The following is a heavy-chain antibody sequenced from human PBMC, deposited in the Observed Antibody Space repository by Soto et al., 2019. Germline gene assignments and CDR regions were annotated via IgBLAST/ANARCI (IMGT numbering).Heavy chain of an antibody. V-gene: IGHV1-46*01. CDR1: GCTFTSYY. D-gene: IGHD3-22*01. J-gene: IGHJ4*02. Sequence: GASVKVSCKASGCTFTSYYMHWVRQAPGQGLEWMGIINPSGGSTSYAQKFQGRVTMTRDTSTSTVYMELSSLRSEDTAVYYCARSSSSPWGIWDYYDSSGYYILWGQGTVVTVSS. CDR3: ARSSSSPWGIWDYYDSSGYYIL. CDR2: INPSGGST.